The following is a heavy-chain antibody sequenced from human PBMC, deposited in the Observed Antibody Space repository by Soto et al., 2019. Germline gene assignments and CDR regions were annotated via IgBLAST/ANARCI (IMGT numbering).Heavy chain of an antibody. CDR1: GGSISSYY. D-gene: IGHD3-16*01. V-gene: IGHV4-59*01. CDR3: GRDRTAPPGGRDV. Sequence: SETLSLTCTVSGGSISSYYWSWIRQPPGKGLEWIGYIYYSGSTNYNPSLKSRVTISVDTSKNQFSLKLSSVTAADTAVYYCGRDRTAPPGGRDVGAKGTTVTASS. J-gene: IGHJ6*03. CDR2: IYYSGST.